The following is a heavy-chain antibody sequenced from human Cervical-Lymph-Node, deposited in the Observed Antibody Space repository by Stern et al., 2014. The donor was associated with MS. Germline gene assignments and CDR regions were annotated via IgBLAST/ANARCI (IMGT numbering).Heavy chain of an antibody. CDR2: VYHTGSA. D-gene: IGHD2-2*01. V-gene: IGHV4-4*02. Sequence: QVQLQESGPGLVRPSGTLSLTCAVSGDSISNDNWWSWVRQPPGKGLEWIGEVYHTGSANYDPSLKSRVPISVDKSKNQFSLRLTSMTAADTAVYYCARDRGFQLMNSWGQGTLVIVSS. J-gene: IGHJ4*02. CDR3: ARDRGFQLMNS. CDR1: GDSISNDNW.